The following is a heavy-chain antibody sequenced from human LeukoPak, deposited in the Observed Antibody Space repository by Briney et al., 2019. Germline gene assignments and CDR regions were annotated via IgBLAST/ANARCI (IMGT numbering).Heavy chain of an antibody. Sequence: GGSLRLSCAASGFTFSSHTMAWVRPAPGKGLGWLSYISGTTSVIYYADSVKGRFIISRDNADNSLYLQMNSLKAEDTAVYYCARGLYYLDVWGKGTTVTVSS. J-gene: IGHJ6*03. CDR3: ARGLYYLDV. CDR1: GFTFSSHT. V-gene: IGHV3-48*01. CDR2: ISGTTSVI.